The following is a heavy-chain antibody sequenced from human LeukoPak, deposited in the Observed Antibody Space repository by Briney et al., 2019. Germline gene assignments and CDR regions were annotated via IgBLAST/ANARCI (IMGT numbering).Heavy chain of an antibody. J-gene: IGHJ4*02. CDR2: ISGSGGST. D-gene: IGHD6-13*01. Sequence: GGSLRLPCAASGFTFSSYAVSWVRQAPGKGLEWVSAISGSGGSTYYADSVKGRFTISRDNSKNTLYLQMNSLRAEDTAVYYCAKDHLRYSSSWEYYFDYWGQGTLVTVSS. CDR1: GFTFSSYA. CDR3: AKDHLRYSSSWEYYFDY. V-gene: IGHV3-23*01.